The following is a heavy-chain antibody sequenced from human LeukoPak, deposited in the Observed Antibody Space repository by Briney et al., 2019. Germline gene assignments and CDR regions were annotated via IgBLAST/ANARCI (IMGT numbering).Heavy chain of an antibody. V-gene: IGHV5-51*01. CDR3: ARQSRDGSKTRGYYFDY. J-gene: IGHJ4*02. CDR2: IYPADSDT. CDR1: GYIFTHYW. Sequence: GESLKISCQVSGYIFTHYWIGWVRQMPGNGLESMGIIYPADSDTMYSTSFQGQVTISVHKPISTVSLQWSSLKASDTAMYYCARQSRDGSKTRGYYFDYWGQGTLVTVSS. D-gene: IGHD3-10*01.